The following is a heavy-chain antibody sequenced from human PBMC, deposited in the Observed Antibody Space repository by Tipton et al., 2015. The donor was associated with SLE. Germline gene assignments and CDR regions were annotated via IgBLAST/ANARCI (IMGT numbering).Heavy chain of an antibody. V-gene: IGHV3-21*01. J-gene: IGHJ4*02. CDR3: ARAAGIAAAGTPGYFDY. CDR1: GFTFSSYS. D-gene: IGHD6-13*01. Sequence: SLRLSCAASGFTFSSYSMNWVRQAPGKGLEWVSSISSSSSYIYYADSVKGRFTISRDNAKNSLYLQMNSLRAEDTAVYYCARAAGIAAAGTPGYFDYWGQGTLVTVSS. CDR2: ISSSSSYI.